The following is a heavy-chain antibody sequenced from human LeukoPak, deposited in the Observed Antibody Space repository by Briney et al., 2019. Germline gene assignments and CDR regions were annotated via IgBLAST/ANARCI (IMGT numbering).Heavy chain of an antibody. J-gene: IGHJ4*02. CDR2: IYTSGST. V-gene: IGHV4-61*02. Sequence: SQTLSLTCSVSGGSITSGSYYWSWIRQPAGKGLEWIGRIYTSGSTSYNPSLQRRVTISVDTSKTQFSLNLTSVTAADTAVYYCAGAGGVVAVDYWGQGTLVTVSS. D-gene: IGHD3-16*01. CDR3: AGAGGVVAVDY. CDR1: GGSITSGSYY.